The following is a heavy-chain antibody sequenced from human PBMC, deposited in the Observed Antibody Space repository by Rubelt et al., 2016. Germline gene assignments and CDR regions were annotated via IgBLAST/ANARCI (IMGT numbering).Heavy chain of an antibody. Sequence: QVQLVQSGAEVKKPGASVKVSCKASGYAFTGDYIHWVRQAPGQGLEWMGRINPYSGVTDYAQKFQGRVTMTRDTSSSTAYIQLSSLRSDDTAFHYCARDGKFDPWGQGTLVFVSS. CDR1: GYAFTGDY. CDR3: ARDGKFDP. CDR2: INPYSGVT. J-gene: IGHJ5*02. V-gene: IGHV1-2*06.